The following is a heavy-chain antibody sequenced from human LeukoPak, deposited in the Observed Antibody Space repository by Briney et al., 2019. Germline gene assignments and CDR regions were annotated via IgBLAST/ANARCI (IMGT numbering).Heavy chain of an antibody. V-gene: IGHV4-30-2*01. CDR1: GGSISSGDYY. D-gene: IGHD3-10*01. J-gene: IGHJ3*01. CDR2: IYHSGST. CDR3: ARGASTYYYGSGSPPPDAFDV. Sequence: SSETLSLTCTVSGGSISSGDYYWSWIRQPPGKGLEWIGYIYHSGSTYYNPSLKSRVTISVDRSKNQFSLKLSSVTAADTAVYYCARGASTYYYGSGSPPPDAFDVWGQGTMVTVSS.